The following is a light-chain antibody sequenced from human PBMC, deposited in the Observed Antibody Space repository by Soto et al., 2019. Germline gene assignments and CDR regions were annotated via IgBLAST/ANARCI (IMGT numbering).Light chain of an antibody. V-gene: IGKV3-20*01. Sequence: EIVLTQSPGTLSLSPGERATLSCRASRSVSSSYLAWYQQKPGQAPRLLIYGASSRATGIPDRFSGSGSGTDFTLTISRLEPEDFAVYYCQQYGSSSLTFGGGTKGDI. CDR3: QQYGSSSLT. J-gene: IGKJ4*02. CDR1: RSVSSSY. CDR2: GAS.